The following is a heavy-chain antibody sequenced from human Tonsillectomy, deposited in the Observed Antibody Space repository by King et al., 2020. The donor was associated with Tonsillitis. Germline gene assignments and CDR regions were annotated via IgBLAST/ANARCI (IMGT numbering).Heavy chain of an antibody. CDR1: GFTSRSIA. V-gene: IGHV3-30*02. CDR3: AKDSGYGYLDY. J-gene: IGHJ4*02. Sequence: VQLVESGGGVVQPGGSLRLSCAAPGFTSRSIAMNWVGKPQGKGLEGVEFLRKDGRNKYYADSVKGRFTISRDNSKNTLYLQMNSLRAEDTAVYYCAKDSGYGYLDYWGQGTLVTVSS. D-gene: IGHD5-12*01. CDR2: LRKDGRNK.